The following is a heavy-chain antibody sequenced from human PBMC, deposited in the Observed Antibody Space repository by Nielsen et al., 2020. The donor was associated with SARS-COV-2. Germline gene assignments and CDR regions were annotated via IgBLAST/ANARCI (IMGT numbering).Heavy chain of an antibody. D-gene: IGHD3-16*01. V-gene: IGHV3-21*01. J-gene: IGHJ6*02. CDR2: ISSGSSYI. CDR1: GFSFSSYS. CDR3: ARGRNTYAYEHQFYYGMDV. Sequence: GGSLRLSCAASGFSFSSYSMNWVRQAPGKGLEWVSSISSGSSYIYYADSVKGRFTISRDNAKNSLDLQMNSLRAEDTAVYYCARGRNTYAYEHQFYYGMDVWGQGTTVTVSS.